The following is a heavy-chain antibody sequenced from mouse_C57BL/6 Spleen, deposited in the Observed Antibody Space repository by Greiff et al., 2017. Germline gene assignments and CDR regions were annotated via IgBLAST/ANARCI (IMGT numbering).Heavy chain of an antibody. D-gene: IGHD2-1*01. CDR1: GFTFSDYG. CDR3: EKGKIDAMDY. V-gene: IGHV5-17*01. Sequence: EVQRVEPGGGLVKPGGSLKLSCAASGFTFSDYGMHWVRQAPEKGLEWVAYISSGSSTIYYAATVKGRFTFSRDNAKNTLFLQMTSLRSEDTAMYYCEKGKIDAMDYWGQGTSDTVSS. J-gene: IGHJ4*01. CDR2: ISSGSSTI.